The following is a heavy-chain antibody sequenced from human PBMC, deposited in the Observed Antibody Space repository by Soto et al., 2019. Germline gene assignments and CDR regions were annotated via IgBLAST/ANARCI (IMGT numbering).Heavy chain of an antibody. D-gene: IGHD2-15*01. J-gene: IGHJ4*02. CDR3: ARVYCSGGSCYGGYFYFDY. V-gene: IGHV1-18*01. CDR2: ISAYNGNT. Sequence: ASVKVSCKASGYTFTSYGISWVRQAPGQGLEWMGWISAYNGNTNYAQKFQGRVTITADESTSTAYMELSSLRSEDTAVYYCARVYCSGGSCYGGYFYFDYWGQGTLVTVSS. CDR1: GYTFTSYG.